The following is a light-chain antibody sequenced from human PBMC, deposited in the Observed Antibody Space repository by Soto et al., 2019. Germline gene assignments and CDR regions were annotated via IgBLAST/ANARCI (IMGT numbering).Light chain of an antibody. J-gene: IGKJ4*01. CDR1: QDINSW. V-gene: IGKV1D-16*01. Sequence: DVQMTQSPSSLSASVGDRVTITCRASQDINSWLAWYQQKPEKAPKSLIHAASSLQTGVPSRFSGSVSGTDFTLTISCLQSEDSATYYCQQYNIYPLTFGGGTKVEIK. CDR2: AAS. CDR3: QQYNIYPLT.